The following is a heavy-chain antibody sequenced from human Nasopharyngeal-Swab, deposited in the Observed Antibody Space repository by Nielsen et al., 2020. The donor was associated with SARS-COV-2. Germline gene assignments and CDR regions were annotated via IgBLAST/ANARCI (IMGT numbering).Heavy chain of an antibody. CDR2: IEYSGST. Sequence: SETLSLTCTVSGGSIISNIHYWAWIRQSPGKGLEWIGSIEYSGSTYYNPSLKSRVTISLDTSKNQFSLKLTSVTAADTAMYYCARNQFYYTSRSHFEDYWGQGTLVTVSS. J-gene: IGHJ4*02. V-gene: IGHV4-39*07. CDR3: ARNQFYYTSRSHFEDY. CDR1: GGSIISNIHY. D-gene: IGHD3-3*01.